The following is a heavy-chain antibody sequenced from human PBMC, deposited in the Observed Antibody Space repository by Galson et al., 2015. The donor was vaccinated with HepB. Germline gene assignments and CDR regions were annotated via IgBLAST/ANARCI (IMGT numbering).Heavy chain of an antibody. CDR1: GFTFSSYA. CDR2: ISGSGGST. V-gene: IGHV3-23*01. D-gene: IGHD3-3*01. CDR3: AKDLYPLRFLESAFGY. Sequence: SLRLSCAASGFTFSSYAMSWVRQAPGKGLEWVSAISGSGGSTYYADSVKGRFTISRDNSKNTLYLQMNSLRAEDTAVYYCAKDLYPLRFLESAFGYWGQGTLVTVSS. J-gene: IGHJ4*02.